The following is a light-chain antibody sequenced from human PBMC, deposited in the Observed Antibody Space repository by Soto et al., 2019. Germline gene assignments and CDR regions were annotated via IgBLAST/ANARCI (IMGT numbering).Light chain of an antibody. CDR3: QHFGGTTFT. Sequence: PGEGATFSCRASQSVSSSYIAWYQQGPGQTPSLLIYGASTRATGIPDRFSGSGSGTHFTLTISRLEPGDFAVYYCQHFGGTTFTFGQGTRLEIK. CDR2: GAS. V-gene: IGKV3-20*01. CDR1: QSVSSSY. J-gene: IGKJ5*01.